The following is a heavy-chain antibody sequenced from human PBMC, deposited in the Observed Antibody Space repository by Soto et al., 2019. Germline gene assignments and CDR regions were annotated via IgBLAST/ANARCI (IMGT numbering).Heavy chain of an antibody. CDR1: GFTFGDYA. D-gene: IGHD2-2*01. Sequence: PGGSLRLSCTASGFTFGDYAMSWFRQAXGKGLEWVGFIRSKAYGGTTEYAASVKGRFTISRDDSKSIAYLQMNSLKTEDTAVYYCTTAGVVVVPAAIRYNWFDPWGQGPLVTVSS. J-gene: IGHJ5*02. CDR3: TTAGVVVVPAAIRYNWFDP. V-gene: IGHV3-49*03. CDR2: IRSKAYGGTT.